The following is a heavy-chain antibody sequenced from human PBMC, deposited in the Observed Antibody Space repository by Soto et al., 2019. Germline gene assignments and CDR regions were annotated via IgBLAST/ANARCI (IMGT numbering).Heavy chain of an antibody. Sequence: QVQLVESGGGVVQPGRSLRLSCAASGFTFSSYAMHWVRQAPGKGLEWVAVISYDGSNKYYADSVKGRFTISRDNSKNPLYMQINSLRAEDTAVYYCARADDIVATIRAGAGAFDIWGQGTMVTVSS. V-gene: IGHV3-30-3*01. J-gene: IGHJ3*02. CDR1: GFTFSSYA. D-gene: IGHD5-12*01. CDR2: ISYDGSNK. CDR3: ARADDIVATIRAGAGAFDI.